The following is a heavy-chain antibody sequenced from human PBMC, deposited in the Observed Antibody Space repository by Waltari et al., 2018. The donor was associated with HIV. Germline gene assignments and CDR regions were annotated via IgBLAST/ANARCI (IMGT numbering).Heavy chain of an antibody. J-gene: IGHJ6*02. D-gene: IGHD5-18*01. Sequence: QVQLVQSGAEVKKPGSSVKVSCKASGGTFSSYAISWVRQAQGQGLEWMGGIIPIFGTANYAQKFQGRVTITADESTSTAYMELSSLRSEDTAVYYCAVVYVGQDTAMDPNYYGMDVWGQGTTVTVSS. V-gene: IGHV1-69*12. CDR2: IIPIFGTA. CDR3: AVVYVGQDTAMDPNYYGMDV. CDR1: GGTFSSYA.